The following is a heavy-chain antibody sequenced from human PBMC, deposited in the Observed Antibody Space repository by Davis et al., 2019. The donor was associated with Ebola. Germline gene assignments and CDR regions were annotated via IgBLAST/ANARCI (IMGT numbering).Heavy chain of an antibody. CDR3: ASGDFNYYYYGMDV. D-gene: IGHD4-17*01. Sequence: PGGSLRLSCAASGFTFSDYYMSWIRQAPGKGLEWVSYISSSGSTIYYADSVKGRFTISRDNAKNSLYLQMNSLRAEDTAVYYCASGDFNYYYYGMDVWGQGTTVTVSS. CDR2: ISSSGSTI. J-gene: IGHJ6*02. V-gene: IGHV3-11*01. CDR1: GFTFSDYY.